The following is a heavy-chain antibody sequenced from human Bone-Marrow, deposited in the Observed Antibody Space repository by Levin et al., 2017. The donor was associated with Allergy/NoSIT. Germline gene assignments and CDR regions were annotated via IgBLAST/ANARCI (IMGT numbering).Heavy chain of an antibody. D-gene: IGHD3-3*01. Sequence: SVKVSCKASGGTFSSYAISWVRQAPGQGLEWMGGIIPIFGTANYAQKFQGRVTITADESTSTAYMELSSLRSEDTAVYYCARAVGYYDFWSGYYRYYFDYWGQGTLVTVSS. V-gene: IGHV1-69*13. CDR2: IIPIFGTA. CDR3: ARAVGYYDFWSGYYRYYFDY. J-gene: IGHJ4*02. CDR1: GGTFSSYA.